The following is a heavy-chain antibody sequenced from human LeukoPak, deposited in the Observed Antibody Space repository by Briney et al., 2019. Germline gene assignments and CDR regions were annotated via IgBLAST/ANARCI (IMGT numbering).Heavy chain of an antibody. D-gene: IGHD3-10*01. CDR3: SRGQQYPDGPEFDY. CDR1: GFTFGDYN. CDR2: IRSKTHDGTT. Sequence: PGGSLRLSCTASGFTFGDYNMNWVRQAPGKGLEWVGYIRSKTHDGTTDYVASVKGRFTISRDDTKSIVYLQMTSLKSEDTAVYYCSRGQQYPDGPEFDYWGQGTLVTVSS. J-gene: IGHJ4*02. V-gene: IGHV3-49*04.